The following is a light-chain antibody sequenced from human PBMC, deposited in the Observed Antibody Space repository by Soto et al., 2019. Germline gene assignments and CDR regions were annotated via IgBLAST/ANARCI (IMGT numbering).Light chain of an antibody. V-gene: IGKV3-11*01. CDR1: QTIRNNY. Sequence: ETVLTQSPATLSLSPGERATLSCRASQTIRNNYLAWYRQTPGQAPRLLIYGASNRATGIADRFSGSGSGTDFTLTISSLEPEDFAVYYCLQRSVWPWTFGQGTKVEVK. CDR3: LQRSVWPWT. J-gene: IGKJ1*01. CDR2: GAS.